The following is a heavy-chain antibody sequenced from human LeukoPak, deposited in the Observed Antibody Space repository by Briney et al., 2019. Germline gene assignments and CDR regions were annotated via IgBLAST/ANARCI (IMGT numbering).Heavy chain of an antibody. D-gene: IGHD3-3*02. V-gene: IGHV3-7*01. Sequence: GGSLRLSSAVSGFTFSNYWVTSVRHTPGERLEFVANIDPDGSVKNYVGSVKGRFTISRDNAKNSLYLQMSSLRVDATAIYYCARDPGFSSFDYWGQGTLVTVSS. CDR1: GFTFSNYW. J-gene: IGHJ4*02. CDR2: IDPDGSVK. CDR3: ARDPGFSSFDY.